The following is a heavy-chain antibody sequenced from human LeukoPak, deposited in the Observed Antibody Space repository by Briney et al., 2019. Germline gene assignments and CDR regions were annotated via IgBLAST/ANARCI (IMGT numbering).Heavy chain of an antibody. CDR1: GGSVSSGSYY. V-gene: IGHV4-61*01. CDR3: ARGLYDSSGYYYDPRYYLDY. D-gene: IGHD3-22*01. J-gene: IGHJ4*02. CDR2: IYYSGGT. Sequence: SETLSLTCTVSGGSVSSGSYYWSWIRQPPGKGLEWIGYIYYSGGTNYNPSLKSRVTISVDTSKNQFSLKLSSVTAADTTVYYCARGLYDSSGYYYDPRYYLDYWGQGTLVTVSS.